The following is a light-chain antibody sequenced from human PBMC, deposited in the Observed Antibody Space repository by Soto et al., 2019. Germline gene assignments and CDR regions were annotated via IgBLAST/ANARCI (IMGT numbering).Light chain of an antibody. Sequence: EIVMTQSPATLSVSPGERSTLSFRASQSVSSNLAWYQQKPGQAPRLLIYGASTRATGIPDRFSGSGSGTDFTLTISRLEPEDFALYYCQQYGGSPITFGQGTRLEIK. J-gene: IGKJ5*01. CDR2: GAS. CDR1: QSVSSN. CDR3: QQYGGSPIT. V-gene: IGKV3-20*01.